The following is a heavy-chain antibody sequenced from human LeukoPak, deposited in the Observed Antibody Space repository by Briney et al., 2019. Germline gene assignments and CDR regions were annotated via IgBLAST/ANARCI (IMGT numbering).Heavy chain of an antibody. CDR2: ISGSGGST. Sequence: GASLRLSCAAPGFTFSSYAMSWVRQAPGKGLEWVSAISGSGGSTYYADSVKGRFTISRDNSKNTLYLQMNSLRAEDTAVYYCAKGQTYSSSSVDYWGQGTLVTVSS. CDR1: GFTFSSYA. CDR3: AKGQTYSSSSVDY. D-gene: IGHD6-6*01. J-gene: IGHJ4*02. V-gene: IGHV3-23*01.